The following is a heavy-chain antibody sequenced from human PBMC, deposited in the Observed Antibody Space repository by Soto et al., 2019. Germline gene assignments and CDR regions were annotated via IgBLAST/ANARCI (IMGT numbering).Heavy chain of an antibody. V-gene: IGHV1-18*04. Sequence: QVQLVQSGAEVKKPGASVQVSCKASGYTFTRYSINWVRQAPGQGLEWVGWISNYNGDTKYAQKFQGRVTLTTDTSTTTTYMDLRRLTSDATVVYFCARGDSTGSPTGWFDPWGQGTLVTVSS. CDR3: ARGDSTGSPTGWFDP. J-gene: IGHJ5*02. CDR1: GYTFTRYS. CDR2: ISNYNGDT. D-gene: IGHD6-19*01.